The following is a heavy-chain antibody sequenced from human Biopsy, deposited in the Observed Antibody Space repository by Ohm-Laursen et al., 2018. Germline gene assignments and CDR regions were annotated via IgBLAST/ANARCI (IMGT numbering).Heavy chain of an antibody. CDR3: ARERGRKSIAATDY. Sequence: LSLTCAASGFTFSFYAMEWVRQAPGKGLEWVSSIAERSTYISYADSVKGRFTISRDNAQNSLYLQMNILRVEDTAVYYCARERGRKSIAATDYWGQGVLVTVSS. V-gene: IGHV3-21*06. CDR1: GFTFSFYA. D-gene: IGHD6-6*01. J-gene: IGHJ4*02. CDR2: IAERSTYI.